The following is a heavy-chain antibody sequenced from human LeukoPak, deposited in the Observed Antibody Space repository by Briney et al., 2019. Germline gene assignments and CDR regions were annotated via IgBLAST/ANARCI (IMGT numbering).Heavy chain of an antibody. D-gene: IGHD1-26*01. CDR1: GGSISGFY. Sequence: PSETLSLTCTVSGGSISGFYWSWIRQPAGKGLEWIGRINPNGGTNYNPSLKSRVTMSTDTSSNKFSLKLRSVTAADTAVYYCAKDREQPFCWGQGTLVTVSS. V-gene: IGHV4-4*07. CDR2: INPNGGT. CDR3: AKDREQPFC. J-gene: IGHJ4*02.